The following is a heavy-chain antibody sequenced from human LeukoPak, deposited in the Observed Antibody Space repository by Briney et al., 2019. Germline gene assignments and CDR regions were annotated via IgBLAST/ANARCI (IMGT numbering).Heavy chain of an antibody. D-gene: IGHD6-13*01. CDR2: ISGSGGST. J-gene: IGHJ4*02. V-gene: IGHV3-23*01. CDR3: AKADSVQASIAAAGFDY. Sequence: GGSLRLSCTAFGLTFDDYAMHCVRQGPGKGLEWVSAISGSGGSTYYADSVKGRFTISRDNSKNTLYLQMNSLRAEDTAVYYCAKADSVQASIAAAGFDYWGQGTLVTVSS. CDR1: GLTFDDYA.